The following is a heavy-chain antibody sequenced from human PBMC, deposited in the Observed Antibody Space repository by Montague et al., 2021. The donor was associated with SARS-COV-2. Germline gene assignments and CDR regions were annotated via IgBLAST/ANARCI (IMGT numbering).Heavy chain of an antibody. J-gene: IGHJ6*02. CDR2: TYYRSKWYN. V-gene: IGHV6-1*01. D-gene: IGHD1-1*01. CDR3: TSGREGNYNVMDV. CDR1: GDSVSSNSAT. Sequence: CAISGDSVSSNSATWNWVRQSPSRGLEWLGRTYYRSKWYNDYAXXXRGRVTINPDTSKNQFSLQLNSATPEDTAIYYCTSGREGNYNVMDVWGQGTTVTVSS.